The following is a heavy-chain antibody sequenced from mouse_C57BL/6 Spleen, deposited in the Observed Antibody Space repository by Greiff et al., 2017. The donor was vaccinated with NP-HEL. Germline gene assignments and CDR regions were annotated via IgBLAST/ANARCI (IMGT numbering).Heavy chain of an antibody. Sequence: EVKLMESEGGLVQPGSSMKLSCTASGFTFSDYYMAWVRQVPEKGLEWVANINYDGSSTYYLDSLKSRFIISRDNAKNILYLQMSSLKSEDTATYYCARDRGTTVVATRGYFDVWGTGTTVTVSS. CDR2: INYDGSST. D-gene: IGHD1-1*01. CDR3: ARDRGTTVVATRGYFDV. CDR1: GFTFSDYY. V-gene: IGHV5-16*01. J-gene: IGHJ1*03.